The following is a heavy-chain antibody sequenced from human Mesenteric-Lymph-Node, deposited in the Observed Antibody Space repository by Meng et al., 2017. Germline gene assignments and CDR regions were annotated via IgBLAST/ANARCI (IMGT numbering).Heavy chain of an antibody. J-gene: IGHJ4*02. Sequence: QVQLQESGPGLVKPSQTLSLTCSVSGGSISSGDSYWSWIRQPPGKGLEWIGYIYYSGSTNYNPSLKSRVTISVDTSKNQFSLKLSSVTAADTAVYYCARDSGSYYEGLWGQGTLVTVSS. D-gene: IGHD1-26*01. CDR3: ARDSGSYYEGL. CDR1: GGSISSGDSY. V-gene: IGHV4-30-4*01. CDR2: IYYSGST.